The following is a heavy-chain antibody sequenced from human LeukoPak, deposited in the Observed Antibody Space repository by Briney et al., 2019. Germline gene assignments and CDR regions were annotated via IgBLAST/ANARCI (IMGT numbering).Heavy chain of an antibody. CDR3: ARSGQWLAVDY. V-gene: IGHV3-23*01. Sequence: GGSLRLSCAASGFTFSSYAMSWVRQAPGKGLEWVSTISGSGVSTYYADSVKGRFTISRDNSKNTLYLQMNSLRAEDTAVYYCARSGQWLAVDYWGQGTLVTVSS. D-gene: IGHD6-19*01. CDR1: GFTFSSYA. J-gene: IGHJ4*02. CDR2: ISGSGVST.